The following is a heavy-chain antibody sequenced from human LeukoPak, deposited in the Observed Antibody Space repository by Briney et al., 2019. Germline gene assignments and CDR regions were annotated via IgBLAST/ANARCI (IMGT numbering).Heavy chain of an antibody. J-gene: IGHJ4*02. CDR1: GGSISSGGYY. D-gene: IGHD3-3*01. CDR2: IYYSGST. Sequence: PSQTLSLTCTVSGGSISSGGYYWSWIREHPGKGLEWIGYIYYSGSTYYNPSLKSRVTISVDTSKNQFSLKLSPVTAADTAVYYCARGPLTIFGGESIDYWGQGTLVTVSS. V-gene: IGHV4-31*03. CDR3: ARGPLTIFGGESIDY.